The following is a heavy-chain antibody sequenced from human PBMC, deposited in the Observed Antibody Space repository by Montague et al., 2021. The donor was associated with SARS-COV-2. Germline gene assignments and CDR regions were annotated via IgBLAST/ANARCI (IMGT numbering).Heavy chain of an antibody. J-gene: IGHJ4*02. CDR3: ARAVVEVTATTILSYFDH. CDR2: IYATGGT. Sequence: SETLSLTCTVSGESISGFYWNWIRQPAGKGLEWIGRIYATGGTNSNPSLKSRVTMSVDTSKSQLSLTLSSVTAADTAVYYCARAVVEVTATTILSYFDHWGQGALVIVSS. D-gene: IGHD2-21*02. CDR1: GESISGFY. V-gene: IGHV4-4*07.